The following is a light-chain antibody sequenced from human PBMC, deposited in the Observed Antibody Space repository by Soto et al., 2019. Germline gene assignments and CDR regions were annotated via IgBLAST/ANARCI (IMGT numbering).Light chain of an antibody. V-gene: IGKV1-33*01. J-gene: IGKJ4*01. Sequence: DIQLTQSPSSLSASVGDRVTITCQASQAIITYLNWFQQRPGKAPTLLVYDAPHLETEVPSRFSGSGSGTAFTFTISSLEPEDVGTYYWQQYDNLPLTFGGGTKV. CDR3: QQYDNLPLT. CDR1: QAIITY. CDR2: DAP.